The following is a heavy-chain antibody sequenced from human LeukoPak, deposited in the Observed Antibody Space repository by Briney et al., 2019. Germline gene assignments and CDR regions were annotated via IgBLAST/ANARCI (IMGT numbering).Heavy chain of an antibody. J-gene: IGHJ4*02. V-gene: IGHV1-3*01. CDR2: INAGNGNT. D-gene: IGHD6-13*01. Sequence: GASVKVSCKASGYTFTSYAMHWVRQAPGQRLEWMGWINAGNGNTKYSQKFQGRVTITRDTSASTAYMELSSLRSEDTAIYYCARDIIAAAGRPPGYWGQGTRVTVSS. CDR3: ARDIIAAAGRPPGY. CDR1: GYTFTSYA.